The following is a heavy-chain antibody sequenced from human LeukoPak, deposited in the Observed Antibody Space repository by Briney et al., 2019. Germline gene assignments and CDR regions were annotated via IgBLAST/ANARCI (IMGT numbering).Heavy chain of an antibody. CDR2: IYYSGST. V-gene: IGHV4-31*01. CDR3: AGGVVVPAAIRGIEDWFDP. J-gene: IGHJ5*02. D-gene: IGHD2-2*02. Sequence: PSETLSLTCTVSGGSISSGGYYWSWIRQHPGKGLEWIGYIYYSGSTYYNPSLKSQVTISVDTSKNQFSLKLSSVTAADTAVYYCAGGVVVPAAIRGIEDWFDPWGQGTLVTVSS. CDR1: GGSISSGGYY.